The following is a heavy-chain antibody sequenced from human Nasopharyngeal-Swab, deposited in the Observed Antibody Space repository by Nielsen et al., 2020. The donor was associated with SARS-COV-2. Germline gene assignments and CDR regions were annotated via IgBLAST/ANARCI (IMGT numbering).Heavy chain of an antibody. CDR2: ISSNGGST. D-gene: IGHD6-19*01. V-gene: IGHV3-64D*06. CDR3: VKGSGVSGCLDY. J-gene: IGHJ4*02. Sequence: VRQAPGKGLEYVSAISSNGGSTYYADSVKGRFTISRDNSKNTLYLQMSSLRAEDTAVYYCVKGSGVSGCLDYWGQGTLVTVSS.